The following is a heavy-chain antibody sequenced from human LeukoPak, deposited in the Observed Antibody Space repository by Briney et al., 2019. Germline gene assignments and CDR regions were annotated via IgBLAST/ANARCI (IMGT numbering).Heavy chain of an antibody. Sequence: GGSLRLSCAASGFTFSSYSMNWVRQAPGKGLEWVSYISSSSSTIYYADSVKGRFTISRDNAKNSLYLQMNSLRAEDTAVYYCARDLRSYSSSWYGYYMDVWGKGTTVTVSS. D-gene: IGHD6-13*01. CDR2: ISSSSSTI. CDR3: ARDLRSYSSSWYGYYMDV. V-gene: IGHV3-48*01. CDR1: GFTFSSYS. J-gene: IGHJ6*03.